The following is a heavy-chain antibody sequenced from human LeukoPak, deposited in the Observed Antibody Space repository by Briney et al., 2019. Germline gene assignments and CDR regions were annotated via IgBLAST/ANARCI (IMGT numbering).Heavy chain of an antibody. J-gene: IGHJ4*02. CDR1: GYTFTSYG. V-gene: IGHV1-18*01. D-gene: IGHD6-13*01. CDR3: ARAPTYSSSWYYFDY. CDR2: VSAYNGNT. Sequence: GASVKVSCKASGYTFTSYGISWVRQAPGQGLEWMGWVSAYNGNTNYAQKLQGRVTMTTDTSTSTAYMELRSLRSDDTAVYYCARAPTYSSSWYYFDYWGQGTLVTVSS.